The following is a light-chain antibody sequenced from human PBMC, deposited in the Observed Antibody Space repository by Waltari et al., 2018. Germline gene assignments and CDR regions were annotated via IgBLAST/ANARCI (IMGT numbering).Light chain of an antibody. CDR3: AAWDDSLSGVV. J-gene: IGLJ2*01. Sequence: QSVLTQPPSASGTPGQRVTISCSGSSSNIGSNYVSWYQQLPGTAPKLLIYRKNQRPSGVPDRFSGSKSGTSASLAISGLRAEDEADYYCAAWDDSLSGVVFGGGTKLTVL. V-gene: IGLV1-47*01. CDR1: SSNIGSNY. CDR2: RKN.